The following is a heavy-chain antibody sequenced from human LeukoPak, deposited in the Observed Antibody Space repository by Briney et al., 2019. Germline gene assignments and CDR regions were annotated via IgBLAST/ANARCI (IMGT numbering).Heavy chain of an antibody. CDR2: IRQDGSEK. Sequence: PGGSLRLSCAASGFTLSSNWMSWVRQAPGKGLEWVANIRQDGSEKYYVDSGKGRFTISRDNAKNSLYLQMNSLRAEDTAVYYCARNLGYCSGGSCFPFDYWGQGTLVTVSS. CDR3: ARNLGYCSGGSCFPFDY. V-gene: IGHV3-7*01. D-gene: IGHD2-15*01. J-gene: IGHJ4*02. CDR1: GFTLSSNW.